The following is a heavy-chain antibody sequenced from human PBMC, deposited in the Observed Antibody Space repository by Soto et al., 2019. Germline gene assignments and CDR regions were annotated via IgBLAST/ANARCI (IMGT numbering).Heavy chain of an antibody. CDR3: TTDEESTTGWSTGDN. CDR1: VFSFNKAW. D-gene: IGHD6-19*01. V-gene: IGHV3-15*07. Sequence: EVQLVESGGGLVKPGGSLRLSCAASVFSFNKAWMNWVRHAPGKGLEWVGRIKRRTDGETTDYAAPVQGRFTISRDDSKNTLLLQMNSLEVEDTAMYYCTTDEESTTGWSTGDNWGQGTLVTVSS. J-gene: IGHJ4*02. CDR2: IKRRTDGETT.